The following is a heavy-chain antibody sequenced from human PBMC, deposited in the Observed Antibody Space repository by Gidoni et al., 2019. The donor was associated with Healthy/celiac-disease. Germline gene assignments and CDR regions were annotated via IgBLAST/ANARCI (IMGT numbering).Heavy chain of an antibody. J-gene: IGHJ6*03. V-gene: IGHV3-30*18. CDR3: AKDAVRNHLPAARHYYYYYMDV. CDR2: ISYDGSNK. D-gene: IGHD2-2*01. Sequence: LEWVAVISYDGSNKYYADSVKGRFTISRDNSKNTLYLQMNSLRAEDTAVYYCAKDAVRNHLPAARHYYYYYMDVWGKGTTVTVSS.